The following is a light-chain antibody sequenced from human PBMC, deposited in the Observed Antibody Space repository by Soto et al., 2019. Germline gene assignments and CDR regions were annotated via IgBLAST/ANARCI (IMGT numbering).Light chain of an antibody. J-gene: IGLJ1*01. CDR1: SSDVGSYSL. V-gene: IGLV2-23*02. Sequence: QSVLTQPASVSGSPGQSITISCTGTSSDVGSYSLVSWYQQHPGKAPKLMIYEVSKRPSGVSNRFSGSKSGNTASLTISGLQAEDEADYYCCSYAGSRTFRDVFGTWTKVTVL. CDR2: EVS. CDR3: CSYAGSRTFRDV.